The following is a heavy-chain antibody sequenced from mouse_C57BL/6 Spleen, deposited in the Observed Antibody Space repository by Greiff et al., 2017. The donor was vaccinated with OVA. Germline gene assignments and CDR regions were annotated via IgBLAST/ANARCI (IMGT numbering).Heavy chain of an antibody. CDR2: INPGSGGT. V-gene: IGHV1-54*01. CDR1: GYAFTNYL. Sequence: VQLQESGAELVRPGTSVKVSCKASGYAFTNYLIEWVKQRPGQGLEWIGVINPGSGGTNYNEKFKGKATLTADKSSSTAYMQLSSLTSEDSAVYFCARRTGYYYAMDYWGQGTSVTVSS. D-gene: IGHD4-1*01. J-gene: IGHJ4*01. CDR3: ARRTGYYYAMDY.